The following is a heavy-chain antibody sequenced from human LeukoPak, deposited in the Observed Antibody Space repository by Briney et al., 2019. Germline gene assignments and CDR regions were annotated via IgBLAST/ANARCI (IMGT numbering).Heavy chain of an antibody. V-gene: IGHV3-23*01. D-gene: IGHD4-11*01. CDR2: IGAGGTFT. Sequence: GGSLRLSCTASGFTFSSYAMNWVRQAPGKGLEWVSGIGAGGTFTYYADSVGGRFTIFRDNSRNTLYLQMNSLRADDTAVYYCAKDLDYPPSGYYFDYWGQGPLVPVSS. CDR3: AKDLDYPPSGYYFDY. CDR1: GFTFSSYA. J-gene: IGHJ4*02.